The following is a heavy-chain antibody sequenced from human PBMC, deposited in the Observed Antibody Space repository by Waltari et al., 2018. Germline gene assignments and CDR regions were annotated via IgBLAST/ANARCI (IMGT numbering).Heavy chain of an antibody. D-gene: IGHD2-2*01. V-gene: IGHV3-7*01. CDR2: IKPDGSDQ. CDR3: ARDWSSSSRTSQDV. CDR1: GFTFSSHW. Sequence: EVQLVESGGGLVQPGGSLRLSCAASGFTFSSHWMSWVRQAPGKGLEWVANIKPDGSDQYYVDSVKGRFTISRDNARNSLYLQMISLRAEDTAVYYCARDWSSSSRTSQDVWGKGATVTVSS. J-gene: IGHJ6*04.